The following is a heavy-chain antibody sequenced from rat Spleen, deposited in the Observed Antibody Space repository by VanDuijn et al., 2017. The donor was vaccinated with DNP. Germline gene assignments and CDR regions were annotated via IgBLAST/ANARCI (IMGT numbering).Heavy chain of an antibody. CDR1: GFTFNTYW. D-gene: IGHD2-2*01. V-gene: IGHV5-58*01. CDR3: ARRDTFYYFDY. CDR2: INPDGAST. Sequence: EVQLVETGGGLVQPGRSLKLSCVASGFTFNTYWMFWVRQAPGKGLEWVASINPDGASTYYLDSVKGRFTISRDNAENTVYLQMDSLRSEETATYYCARRDTFYYFDYWGQGVMVTVSS. J-gene: IGHJ2*01.